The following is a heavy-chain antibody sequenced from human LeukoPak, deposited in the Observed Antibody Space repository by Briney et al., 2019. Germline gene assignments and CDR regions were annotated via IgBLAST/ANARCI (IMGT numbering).Heavy chain of an antibody. Sequence: PLQTLSLTCTVSGGSISSGSYYWSWIRQPAGKGLEWIGRIYTSGSTNYNPSLKSRVTISVDTSKNQFSLKLSSVTAADTAVYYCARWYYDFWSGLTYFDYWGQGTLVTVSS. V-gene: IGHV4-61*02. CDR2: IYTSGST. CDR3: ARWYYDFWSGLTYFDY. D-gene: IGHD3-3*01. J-gene: IGHJ4*02. CDR1: GGSISSGSYY.